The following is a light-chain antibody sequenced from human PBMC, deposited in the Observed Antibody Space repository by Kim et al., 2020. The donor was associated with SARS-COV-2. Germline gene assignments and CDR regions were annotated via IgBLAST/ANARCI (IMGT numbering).Light chain of an antibody. Sequence: QAVVTQPPSASGTPGQRIIISCSGSSSNFGSDYVYWYQQLPRTAPELLIYRNDQRPSGVPGRFSGSKSGTSASLAIRGLRSEDEATYYCATWDDRLSVWVFGGGTQLTVL. CDR1: SSNFGSDY. CDR2: RND. V-gene: IGLV1-47*01. J-gene: IGLJ3*02. CDR3: ATWDDRLSVWV.